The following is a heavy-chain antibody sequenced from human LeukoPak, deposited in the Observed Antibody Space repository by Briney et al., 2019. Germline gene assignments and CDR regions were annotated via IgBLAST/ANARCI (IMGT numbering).Heavy chain of an antibody. CDR3: ARGPVKRCARDYYDSSGCLDYYYGMDV. CDR1: GGSISSSSYY. D-gene: IGHD3-22*01. CDR2: IYYSGST. Sequence: ASETLSLTCTVSGGSISSSSYYWGWIRQPPGKGLEWIGSIYYSGSTYYNPSLKSRVTISVDTSKNQFSLKLSSVTAADTAVYYCARGPVKRCARDYYDSSGCLDYYYGMDVWGQGTTVTVSS. J-gene: IGHJ6*02. V-gene: IGHV4-39*01.